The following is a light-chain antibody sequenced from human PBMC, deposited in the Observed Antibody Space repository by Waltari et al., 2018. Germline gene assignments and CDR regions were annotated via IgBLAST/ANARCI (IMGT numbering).Light chain of an antibody. V-gene: IGKV3-11*01. Sequence: EIVLTQSPATLSLSPGERATLSCRASQSVSSYLAWYQQKPGQAPRLLIYDASNRATGIPARFSCSGSGTDFTLTISSLEPEDFAVYYCQQRTTFGGGTKVEIK. CDR2: DAS. J-gene: IGKJ4*01. CDR1: QSVSSY. CDR3: QQRTT.